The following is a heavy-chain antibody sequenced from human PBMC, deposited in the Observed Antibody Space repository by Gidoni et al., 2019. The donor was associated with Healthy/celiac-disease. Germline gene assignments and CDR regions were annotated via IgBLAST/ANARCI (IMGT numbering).Heavy chain of an antibody. V-gene: IGHV3-15*01. CDR3: TTGGGYSNYHGYYYYMDV. CDR2: IKSKTDGGTT. CDR1: GFTFSNAW. D-gene: IGHD4-4*01. J-gene: IGHJ6*03. Sequence: EVQLVESGGGLVKPGGSLRLSCAASGFTFSNAWMSWVRQAPGKGLEWVGRIKSKTDGGTTDYAAPVKGRFTISRDDSKNTLYLQMNSLKTEDTAVYYCTTGGGYSNYHGYYYYMDVWGKGTTVTVSS.